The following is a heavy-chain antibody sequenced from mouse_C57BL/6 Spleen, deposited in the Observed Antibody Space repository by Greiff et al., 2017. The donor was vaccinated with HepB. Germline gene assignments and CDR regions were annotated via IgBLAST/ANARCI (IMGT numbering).Heavy chain of an antibody. Sequence: VQLQQSGAELVRPGASVKLSCKASGYTFTDYYINWVKQRPGQGLEWIARIYPGSGNTYYNEKFKGKATLTAEKSSSTAYMQLSSLTSEDSAVYFCARWRLRLGYAMDYWGQGTSVTVSS. CDR1: GYTFTDYY. J-gene: IGHJ4*01. CDR3: ARWRLRLGYAMDY. CDR2: IYPGSGNT. V-gene: IGHV1-76*01. D-gene: IGHD2-4*01.